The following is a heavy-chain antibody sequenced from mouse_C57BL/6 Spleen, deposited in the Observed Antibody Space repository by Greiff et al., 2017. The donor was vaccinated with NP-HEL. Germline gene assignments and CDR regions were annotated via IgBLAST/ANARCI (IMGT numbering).Heavy chain of an antibody. V-gene: IGHV1-52*01. Sequence: QVQLQQPGAELVRPGSSVKLSCKASGYTFTSYWMHWVKQRPIQGLEWIGNIDPSDSETHYNQKFKDKATLTVDKSSSTAYMQLSSLTSEDSAVYYCARSSDDGYYVEYFDVWGTGTTVTVSS. J-gene: IGHJ1*03. D-gene: IGHD2-3*01. CDR2: IDPSDSET. CDR1: GYTFTSYW. CDR3: ARSSDDGYYVEYFDV.